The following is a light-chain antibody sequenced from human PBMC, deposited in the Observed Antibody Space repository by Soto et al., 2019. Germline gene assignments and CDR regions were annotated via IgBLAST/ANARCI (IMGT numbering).Light chain of an antibody. J-gene: IGKJ4*02. Sequence: IVLTQPPGTLSLSPGERSTLACRASQSVGSTYLAWYQQKPGQAPRLLIYGASNRATGIPDRFSGSGSGTDFALSISRLEPEDFAVYDCQQYGSSGTFGVGTKVDIK. V-gene: IGKV3-20*01. CDR1: QSVGSTY. CDR3: QQYGSSGT. CDR2: GAS.